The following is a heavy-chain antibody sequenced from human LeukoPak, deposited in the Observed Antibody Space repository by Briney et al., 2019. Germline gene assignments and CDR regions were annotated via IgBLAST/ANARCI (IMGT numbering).Heavy chain of an antibody. D-gene: IGHD6-6*01. CDR3: ARGTHSSSPIPLDY. J-gene: IGHJ4*02. Sequence: SETLSLTCTVSGGSISSYYWSWIRQTPGKGLEWIGYIYYSGSTNYNPSLKSRVTISVDTSKNQFSLKLSSVTAADTAVYYCARGTHSSSPIPLDYWGQGTLVTVSS. CDR2: IYYSGST. V-gene: IGHV4-59*01. CDR1: GGSISSYY.